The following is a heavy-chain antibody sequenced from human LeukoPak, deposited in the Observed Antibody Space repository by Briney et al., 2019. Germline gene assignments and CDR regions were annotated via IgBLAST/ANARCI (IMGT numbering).Heavy chain of an antibody. V-gene: IGHV3-74*01. D-gene: IGHD3-10*01. Sequence: GGSLRLSCAASGFTFSSYWMHWVRQAPGKGLVWVSRINSDGSSTSYADSVKGRFTISRDNAKNTLYLQTNSLRAEDTAVYYCARDRGSPYYYGSGSSPRFDPWGQGTLVTVSS. CDR2: INSDGSST. J-gene: IGHJ5*02. CDR1: GFTFSSYW. CDR3: ARDRGSPYYYGSGSSPRFDP.